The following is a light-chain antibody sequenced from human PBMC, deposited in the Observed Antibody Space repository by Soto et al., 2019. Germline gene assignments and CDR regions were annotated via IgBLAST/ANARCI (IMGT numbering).Light chain of an antibody. CDR1: SSDVGGDNY. CDR3: SSYSGTNYHYV. CDR2: EVS. V-gene: IGLV2-8*01. J-gene: IGLJ1*01. Sequence: LTQPPSASGSFGQSVTISCTGTSSDVGGDNYVSWYQPHPCKAPKLMIYEVSERPSGVPDRFSGSKSGNTASLTVSGLQADDEAEYYCSSYSGTNYHYVFGTGTKVTVL.